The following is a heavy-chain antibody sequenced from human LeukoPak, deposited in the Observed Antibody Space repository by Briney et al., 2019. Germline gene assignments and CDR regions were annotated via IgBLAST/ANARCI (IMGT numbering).Heavy chain of an antibody. V-gene: IGHV1-69*13. CDR1: GGTFSGYA. Sequence: SVTVSCKASGGTFSGYAISWVRQAPGQGLEWMGGIIPIFGTANYAQKFQGRVTITADESTSTAYMELSSLRSEDTAVYYCAKDFSSSWSFDYWGQGTLVTVSS. D-gene: IGHD6-13*01. CDR2: IIPIFGTA. CDR3: AKDFSSSWSFDY. J-gene: IGHJ4*02.